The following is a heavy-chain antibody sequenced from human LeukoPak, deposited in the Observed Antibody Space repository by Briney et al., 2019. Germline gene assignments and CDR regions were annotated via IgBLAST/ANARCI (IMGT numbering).Heavy chain of an antibody. CDR2: ISWNSGSI. V-gene: IGHV3-9*01. CDR3: AKASTLLLWFGELDY. D-gene: IGHD3-10*01. J-gene: IGHJ4*02. CDR1: GFTFDDYA. Sequence: GGSLRLSCAASGFTFDDYAMHWVRQAPGKGLEWVPGISWNSGSIGYADSVKGRFTISRDNAKNSLYLQMNSLRAEDTALYYCAKASTLLLWFGELDYWGQGTLVTVSS.